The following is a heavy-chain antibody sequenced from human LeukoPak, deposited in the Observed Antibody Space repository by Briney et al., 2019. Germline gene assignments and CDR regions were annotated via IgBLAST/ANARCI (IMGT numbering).Heavy chain of an antibody. Sequence: ASVKVSCKASGYTFTSYGISWVRQAPGQGLEWMGWISAYNGNTNYAQKLQGRVTMTTDTSTSTAYMELRSLRSDDTAVYYCARATPGEWATNWFDPWGQGTLVTASS. V-gene: IGHV1-18*01. CDR2: ISAYNGNT. D-gene: IGHD3-16*01. CDR1: GYTFTSYG. J-gene: IGHJ5*02. CDR3: ARATPGEWATNWFDP.